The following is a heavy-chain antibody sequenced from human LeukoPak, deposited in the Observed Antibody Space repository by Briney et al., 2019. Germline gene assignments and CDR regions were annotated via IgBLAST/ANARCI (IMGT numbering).Heavy chain of an antibody. CDR3: ARGLSGSYFGNY. Sequence: GGSLRLSCAASGFTFSSYAMHWVRQAPGKGLEWVAVISYDGSNKYYADSVKGRFTISRDNSKNTLYLQMNSLRAEDTAVYYCARGLSGSYFGNYWGQGPLFTVSS. D-gene: IGHD1-26*01. CDR2: ISYDGSNK. CDR1: GFTFSSYA. V-gene: IGHV3-30-3*01. J-gene: IGHJ4*02.